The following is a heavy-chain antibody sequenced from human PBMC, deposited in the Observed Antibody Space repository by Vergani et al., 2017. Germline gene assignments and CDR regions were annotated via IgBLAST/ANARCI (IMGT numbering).Heavy chain of an antibody. CDR1: GGSISSGGYY. D-gene: IGHD4-23*01. CDR3: ARTNTVVTPYFDY. V-gene: IGHV4-31*03. J-gene: IGHJ4*02. CDR2: IYYSGST. Sequence: QVQLQQWGAGLLKPSQTLSLTCTVSGGSISSGGYYWSWIRQHPGKGLEWIGYIYYSGSTYYNPSLKSRVTISVDTSKNQFSLKLSSVTAADTAVYYCARTNTVVTPYFDYWGQGTLVTVSS.